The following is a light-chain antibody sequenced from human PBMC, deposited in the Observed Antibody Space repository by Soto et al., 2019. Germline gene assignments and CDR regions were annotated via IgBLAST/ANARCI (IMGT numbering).Light chain of an antibody. V-gene: IGLV2-8*01. CDR1: SSDVGKYNF. CDR3: TSYAGSSIPVV. Sequence: QSALTQPRSASGSPGQSVTISCTGASSDVGKYNFVSWYQQHPGKAPKLMIYDVTERPSGVPDRFSGSKSGNTASLTVSGLQAEDEADYYCTSYAGSSIPVVFGGGTKLTVL. J-gene: IGLJ2*01. CDR2: DVT.